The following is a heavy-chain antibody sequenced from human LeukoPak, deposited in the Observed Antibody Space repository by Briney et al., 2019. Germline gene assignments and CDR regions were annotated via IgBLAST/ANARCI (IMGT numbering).Heavy chain of an antibody. J-gene: IGHJ3*02. CDR2: INHSGST. D-gene: IGHD6-6*01. CDR3: ARVLVSGSSSAFDI. V-gene: IGHV4-34*01. CDR1: GGSFSGYY. Sequence: SETLSLTCAVYGGSFSGYYWSWIRQPPGKGLEWIGEINHSGSTNYNPSLKSRVTISVDTSKNQFSLKLSSVTAADTAVYYCARVLVSGSSSAFDIWGQGTMVTVSS.